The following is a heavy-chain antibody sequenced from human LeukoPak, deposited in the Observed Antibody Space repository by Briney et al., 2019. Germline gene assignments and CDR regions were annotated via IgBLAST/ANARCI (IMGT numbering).Heavy chain of an antibody. CDR3: AKARSPTLGYFDL. D-gene: IGHD1-26*01. CDR2: ICIAGDT. V-gene: IGHV3-13*01. Sequence: PGGSLRLSCAASGFTFSSYDIHWVRQVTGKGLEWVSGICIAGDTYYVASVKGRFTISRENAQNSVYLQMNILGAEDTAVYYCAKARSPTLGYFDLWGRGTLVTVSS. CDR1: GFTFSSYD. J-gene: IGHJ2*01.